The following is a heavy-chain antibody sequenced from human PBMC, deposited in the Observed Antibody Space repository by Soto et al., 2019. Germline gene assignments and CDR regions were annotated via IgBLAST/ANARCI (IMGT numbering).Heavy chain of an antibody. Sequence: SETLSLTCTVSGGSISSSSYYWGWIRQPPGKGLEWIGSIYYSGSTYYSPSFQGQVTISADKSVSTAYLQWSSLKASDTAMYYCASSVGEASYGMDVWGQGTTVTVSS. J-gene: IGHJ6*02. CDR2: IYYSGST. CDR1: GGSISSSSYY. CDR3: ASSVGEASYGMDV. V-gene: IGHV4-39*07. D-gene: IGHD3-10*01.